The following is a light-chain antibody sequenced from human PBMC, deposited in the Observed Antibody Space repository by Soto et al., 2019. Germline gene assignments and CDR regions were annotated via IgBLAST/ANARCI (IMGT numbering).Light chain of an antibody. J-gene: IGKJ1*01. Sequence: DIQMTQSPSTLSASVGDRVTITCRASQSISSWLAWYQQKPGKAPKLLIYKASSLESGVPSRFSGSGSGTEFTLTISCVQPDDFATYHCQQYDSYPRTFGQGTKVEIK. CDR3: QQYDSYPRT. V-gene: IGKV1-5*03. CDR1: QSISSW. CDR2: KAS.